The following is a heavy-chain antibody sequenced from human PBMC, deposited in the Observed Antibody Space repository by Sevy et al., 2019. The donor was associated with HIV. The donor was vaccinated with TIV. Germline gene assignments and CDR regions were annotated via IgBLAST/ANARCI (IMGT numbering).Heavy chain of an antibody. Sequence: GRSLRLSCTASGFTFSTYAMYWVRQAPGKGLEWVAVISDDGNNKDYADSVKGRFTVSRDNSKNTLYLQMYSLRAEDTAVYYCSSHYYDTTGYYHPLDYWGQGTLVTVSS. J-gene: IGHJ4*02. D-gene: IGHD3-22*01. CDR1: GFTFSTYA. CDR3: SSHYYDTTGYYHPLDY. CDR2: ISDDGNNK. V-gene: IGHV3-30*04.